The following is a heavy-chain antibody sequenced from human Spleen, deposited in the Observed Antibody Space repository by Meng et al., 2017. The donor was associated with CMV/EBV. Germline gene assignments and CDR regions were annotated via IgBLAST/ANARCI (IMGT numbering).Heavy chain of an antibody. CDR3: ATDPDYDYDFDY. CDR1: GFTFSSYE. Sequence: ESLKISCAASGFTFSSYEMNWVRQAPGKGLEWVGRIKSETDGGTTDYAAPVKGRFTISRDDSKNTLYLQMNSLRVEDTGVYYCATDPDYDYDFDYWGQGTLVTVSS. D-gene: IGHD4-17*01. J-gene: IGHJ4*02. CDR2: IKSETDGGTT. V-gene: IGHV3-15*01.